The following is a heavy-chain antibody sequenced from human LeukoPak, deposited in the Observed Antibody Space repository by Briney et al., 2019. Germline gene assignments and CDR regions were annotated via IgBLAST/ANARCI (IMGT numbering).Heavy chain of an antibody. CDR2: IYTSGST. CDR1: GGSISSGSYY. J-gene: IGHJ6*03. V-gene: IGHV4-61*02. Sequence: SQTLSLTCTVSGGSISSGSYYWSWIRQPAGKGLEWIGRIYTSGSTNYNPSLKSRVTISVDTSKNQFSLKLSSVTAADTAVYYCARDGGLVVVPGHYYYYMDVWGKGTTVTVSS. D-gene: IGHD2-2*01. CDR3: ARDGGLVVVPGHYYYYMDV.